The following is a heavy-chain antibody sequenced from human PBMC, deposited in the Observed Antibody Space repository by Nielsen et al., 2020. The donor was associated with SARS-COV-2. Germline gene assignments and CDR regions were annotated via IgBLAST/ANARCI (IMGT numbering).Heavy chain of an antibody. J-gene: IGHJ4*02. V-gene: IGHV3-30*01. Sequence: GGSLRLSCAASGFSFSDYAIHWVRQAPGKGLEWVAVVSYDGSNTYYADFVMGRFTVSRDNSNNTVFLHITSLKPEDTAVYFCAKDLHSTTSSVFDFWGQGTLVTVSS. CDR1: GFSFSDYA. CDR2: VSYDGSNT. CDR3: AKDLHSTTSSVFDF. D-gene: IGHD6-6*01.